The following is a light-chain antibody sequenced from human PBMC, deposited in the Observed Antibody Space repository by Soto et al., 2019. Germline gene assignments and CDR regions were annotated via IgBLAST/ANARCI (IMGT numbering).Light chain of an antibody. Sequence: EIVLTHSPDTLSLSQVERATLSCSASQSVGNSYLAWYQQKPGQAPRLLLYGASSRATGTPERFSGSGSGTDFTLTISRLEPGDFAVYYCQKYANAPRTCGQGNTGAIK. J-gene: IGKJ1*01. CDR3: QKYANAPRT. CDR2: GAS. CDR1: QSVGNSY. V-gene: IGKV3-20*01.